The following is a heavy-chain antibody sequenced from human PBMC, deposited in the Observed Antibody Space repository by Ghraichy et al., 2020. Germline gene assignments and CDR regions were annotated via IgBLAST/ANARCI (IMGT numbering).Heavy chain of an antibody. CDR2: IDWDDDK. Sequence: SGPTLVKPTQTLTLTCTFSGFSLSTSGMCVSWIRQPPGKALEWLARIDWDDDKYYSTSLKTRLTISKDTSKNQVVLTMTNMDPVDTATYYCARTPSMITRSGGRRWYFSYGMDVWGQGTTVTDSS. D-gene: IGHD2-8*02. CDR1: GFSLSTSGMC. J-gene: IGHJ6*02. CDR3: ARTPSMITRSGGRRWYFSYGMDV. V-gene: IGHV2-70*11.